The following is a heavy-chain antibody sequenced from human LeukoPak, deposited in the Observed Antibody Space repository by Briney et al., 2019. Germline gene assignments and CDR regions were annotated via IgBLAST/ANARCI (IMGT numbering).Heavy chain of an antibody. CDR1: GGSFSGYY. Sequence: SETLSLTCAVYGGSFSGYYWTWIRQTPGRGYEWIWESSHTGDITGYNPSLKGRATISVDSSKKQFTLKVTSVTAADTGIYYCVRVPDVTARPCDTWGPGTVVTVSS. CDR2: SSHTGDIT. J-gene: IGHJ5*02. V-gene: IGHV4-34*01. CDR3: VRVPDVTARPCDT. D-gene: IGHD1-1*01.